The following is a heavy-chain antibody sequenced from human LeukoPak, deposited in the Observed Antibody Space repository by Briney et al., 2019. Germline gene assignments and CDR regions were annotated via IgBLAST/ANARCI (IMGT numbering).Heavy chain of an antibody. CDR3: AREGLYVNWFDP. V-gene: IGHV4-59*01. D-gene: IGHD3-16*01. Sequence: SETLSLTCTVSGGSISSYYWSWIRQPPGKGLEWIGYNYYSGSTNYNPSLKSRVTISVATSNNQFSLKLSSVTAADTAVYYCAREGLYVNWFDPWGQGTLVTVSS. CDR2: NYYSGST. J-gene: IGHJ5*02. CDR1: GGSISSYY.